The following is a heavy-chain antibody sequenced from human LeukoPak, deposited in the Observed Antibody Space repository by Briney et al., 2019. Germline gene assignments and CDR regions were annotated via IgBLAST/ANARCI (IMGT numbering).Heavy chain of an antibody. D-gene: IGHD3-22*01. V-gene: IGHV1-46*01. CDR2: IYPRDGST. J-gene: IGHJ4*02. CDR3: ARDGSVSSGYPNY. CDR1: GYTFTNNY. Sequence: ASVKVSCKASGYTFTNNYLHWVRQAPGQGLEWMGMIYPRDGSTSYAQNFQGRVTVTRDTSTTTVHMELRGLRSEDTAVYYCARDGSVSSGYPNYWGQGTLVTVSS.